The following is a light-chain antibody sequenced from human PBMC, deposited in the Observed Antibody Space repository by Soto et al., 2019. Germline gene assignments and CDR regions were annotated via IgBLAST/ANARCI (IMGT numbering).Light chain of an antibody. CDR2: QDN. CDR3: QTWDRNSPW. V-gene: IGLV3-1*01. Sequence: SYELTQPPSVSVSPGQTASITCSGDKLGERYACWYQQKPGQSPVLVIYQDNTRPSAIPERFSGSNSGTSATLTISGTQAMDEADYYCQTWDRNSPWFGGGTKLTVL. CDR1: KLGERY. J-gene: IGLJ3*02.